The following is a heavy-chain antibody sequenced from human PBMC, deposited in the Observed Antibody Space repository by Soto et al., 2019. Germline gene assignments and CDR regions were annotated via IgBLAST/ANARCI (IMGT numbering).Heavy chain of an antibody. CDR1: GFTFSTYW. J-gene: IGHJ2*01. V-gene: IGHV3-7*01. Sequence: EVQLVESGGGLVQPGGSLRLSCAASGFTFSTYWMQWVRQAPGKGLEWVANIKQDGSEKYYVDSVKGRFTISRDNAKNALYLQMNGLRAEDMAVYYWSRAYFDLWGRGTLVTVSS. CDR3: SRAYFDL. CDR2: IKQDGSEK.